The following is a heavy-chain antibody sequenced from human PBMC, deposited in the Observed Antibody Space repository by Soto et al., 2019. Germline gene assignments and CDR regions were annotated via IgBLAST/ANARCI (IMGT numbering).Heavy chain of an antibody. CDR2: IYYSGST. CDR3: ARRKDGYNGYYYYGMDV. D-gene: IGHD5-12*01. Sequence: SETLSLTCTVSGGSIISSIYYWGWIRQPPGKGLEWIGSIYYSGSTYYNPSLKSRVTISVDTSKNQFSLKLSSVTAADTAVYYCARRKDGYNGYYYYGMDVWGQGTTVTVSS. J-gene: IGHJ6*02. CDR1: GGSIISSIYY. V-gene: IGHV4-39*01.